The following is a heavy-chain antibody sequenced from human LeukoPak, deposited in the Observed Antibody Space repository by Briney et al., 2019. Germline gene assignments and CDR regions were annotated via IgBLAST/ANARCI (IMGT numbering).Heavy chain of an antibody. CDR3: ARRRARHRVAVAGTYNWFDP. CDR1: GGSFSGYY. Sequence: SETLSLTCAVYGGSFSGYYWSWIRQPPGKGLEWIEEINHSGSTNYNPSLKSRVTISVDTSKNQFSLKLSSVTAADTAVYYCARRRARHRVAVAGTYNWFDPWGQGTLVTVSS. CDR2: INHSGST. V-gene: IGHV4-34*01. D-gene: IGHD6-19*01. J-gene: IGHJ5*02.